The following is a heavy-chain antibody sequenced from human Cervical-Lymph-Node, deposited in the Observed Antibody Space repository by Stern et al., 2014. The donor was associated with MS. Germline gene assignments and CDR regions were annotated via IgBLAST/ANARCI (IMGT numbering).Heavy chain of an antibody. J-gene: IGHJ1*01. Sequence: VQLVQSGVEVKKLGESLKISCQASGYSFISYWIGWVRQMPGKGPEWMAIIYPGDSDTRYNPSFNGQVTISVDKSINTAYLQWSSLKASDTAMYYCVRGGSGQLVGYFQHWGQGTLVTVSS. CDR2: IYPGDSDT. V-gene: IGHV5-51*03. D-gene: IGHD6-6*01. CDR1: GYSFISYW. CDR3: VRGGSGQLVGYFQH.